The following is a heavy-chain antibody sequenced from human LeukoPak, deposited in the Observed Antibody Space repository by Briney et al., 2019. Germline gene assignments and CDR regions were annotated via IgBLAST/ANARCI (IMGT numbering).Heavy chain of an antibody. Sequence: SETLSLTCAVSGGSISTYYWSWIRQPPGKGLEWIGYIYSSGSTDYNPSLKSRVTISVDTSKNHFSLELRSVTAADTAVYYCARARSPRLLVPFDYWGQGTLVTVS. V-gene: IGHV4-59*01. CDR3: ARARSPRLLVPFDY. CDR1: GGSISTYY. J-gene: IGHJ4*02. CDR2: IYSSGST. D-gene: IGHD6-13*01.